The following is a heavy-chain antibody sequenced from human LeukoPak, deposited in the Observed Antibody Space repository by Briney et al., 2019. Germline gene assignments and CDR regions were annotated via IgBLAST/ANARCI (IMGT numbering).Heavy chain of an antibody. J-gene: IGHJ4*02. Sequence: GGSLRLSCAASGFTFSSYDMNWVRQAPGKGLEWVSFIRYDGSRKYYADSVKGRFTISRDNSKNTVFLQMNSLRAEDTAVYYCARDPSSSSSVGGYLDYWGQGTLVTVSS. CDR2: IRYDGSRK. CDR1: GFTFSSYD. V-gene: IGHV3-30*02. D-gene: IGHD6-6*01. CDR3: ARDPSSSSSVGGYLDY.